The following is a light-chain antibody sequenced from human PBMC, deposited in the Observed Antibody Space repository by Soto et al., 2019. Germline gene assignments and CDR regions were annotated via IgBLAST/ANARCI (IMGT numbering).Light chain of an antibody. V-gene: IGKV1-39*01. CDR1: QTIYNY. J-gene: IGKJ2*01. CDR3: QQSFTTPYT. CDR2: AAS. Sequence: DIQMTQSPSSXSASVGDRVTITCRASQTIYNYLNWYQQKPGKAPKVLIYAASSLQSGVPSRFSGRRSGTDFTLTISSLQPEDFATYYCQQSFTTPYTFGQGTKVDIK.